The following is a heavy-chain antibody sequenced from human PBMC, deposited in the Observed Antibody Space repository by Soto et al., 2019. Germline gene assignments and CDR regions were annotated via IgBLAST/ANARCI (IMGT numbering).Heavy chain of an antibody. J-gene: IGHJ4*02. Sequence: GGSLRLSCAASGFTFSSYAMSWVRQAPGKGLEWVSAISGSGGSTYYADSVKGRFTISRDNSKNTLYLQMNSLRAEDTAVYYCAKDHSGSGYYYGYFDYWGQGTLVTVSS. CDR2: ISGSGGST. CDR3: AKDHSGSGYYYGYFDY. D-gene: IGHD3-22*01. V-gene: IGHV3-23*01. CDR1: GFTFSSYA.